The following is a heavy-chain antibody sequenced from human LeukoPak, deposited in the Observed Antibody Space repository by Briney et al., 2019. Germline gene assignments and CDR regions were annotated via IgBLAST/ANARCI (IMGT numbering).Heavy chain of an antibody. V-gene: IGHV4-30-2*01. CDR2: IYHSGST. CDR1: GGSISSGGYP. Sequence: SETLSLTCAVSGGSISSGGYPWSWIRQPPGKGLEWIGYIYHSGSTYYNPSLKSRVTISVDRSKNQFSLKLSSVTAADTAVYYCARLIDDSSLDALDIWGQGTMVTVSS. D-gene: IGHD3-22*01. CDR3: ARLIDDSSLDALDI. J-gene: IGHJ3*02.